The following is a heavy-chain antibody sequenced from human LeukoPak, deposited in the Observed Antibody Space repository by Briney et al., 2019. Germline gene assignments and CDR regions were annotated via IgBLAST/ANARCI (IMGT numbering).Heavy chain of an antibody. J-gene: IGHJ3*02. CDR1: GFTFSSCS. CDR3: ARERYYYDSSGYQSAFDI. CDR2: ISSSSSTI. D-gene: IGHD3-22*01. V-gene: IGHV3-48*01. Sequence: GGSLRLSCAASGFTFSSCSMNWVRQAPGKGLEWVSYISSSSSTIYYADSVKGRFTISRDNAKNSLYLQMNSLRAEDTAVYYCARERYYYDSSGYQSAFDIWGQGTMVTVSS.